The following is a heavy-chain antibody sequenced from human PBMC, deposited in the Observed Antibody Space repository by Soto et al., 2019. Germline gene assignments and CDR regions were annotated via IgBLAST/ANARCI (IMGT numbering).Heavy chain of an antibody. J-gene: IGHJ3*02. CDR3: TKTYSGIDIYAFDI. CDR1: GGKRRDHY. D-gene: IGHD1-26*01. CDR2: SGNKANSDTP. V-gene: IGHV3-72*01. Sequence: PMSLCSTALGGKRRDHYVAWVIQETRKGLAWVGRSGNKANSDTPESGSSVTGRFTISRDDSKNSMYLQMNSLKTEDTAVYYCTKTYSGIDIYAFDIWGQATLVTVS.